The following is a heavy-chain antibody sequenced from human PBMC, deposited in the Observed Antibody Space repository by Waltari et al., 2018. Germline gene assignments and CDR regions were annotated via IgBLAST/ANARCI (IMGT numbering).Heavy chain of an antibody. CDR1: GFTFSSYA. CDR2: ISYDGSNK. V-gene: IGHV3-30-3*01. Sequence: QVQLVESGGGVVQPGRSLRLSCAASGFTFSSYAMHWVRQAPGKGLEWVAVISYDGSNKYYADSVRGRFTISRDNSKNTLYLQMNSLRAEDTAVYYCARPIARPYDAFDIWGQGTMVTVSS. J-gene: IGHJ3*02. CDR3: ARPIARPYDAFDI.